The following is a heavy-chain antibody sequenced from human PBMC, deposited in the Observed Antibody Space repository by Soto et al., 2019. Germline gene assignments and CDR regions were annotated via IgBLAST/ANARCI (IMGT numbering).Heavy chain of an antibody. V-gene: IGHV3-21*06. J-gene: IGHJ4*02. Sequence: EVQLVESGGGLVKPGGSLRLSCAASGFTFTRYSMNWVRQAQGKGLEWVSSISSTTHYIYYADSMRGRFTISRDNAKNAVYLEMNSLRAEVTAVYYSARESEDLTSNFDYWGQGTLVTVSS. CDR1: GFTFTRYS. CDR2: ISSTTHYI. CDR3: ARESEDLTSNFDY.